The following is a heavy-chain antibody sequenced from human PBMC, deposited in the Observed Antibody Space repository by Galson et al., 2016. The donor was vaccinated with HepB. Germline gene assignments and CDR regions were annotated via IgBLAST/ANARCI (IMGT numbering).Heavy chain of an antibody. CDR2: ITGSSSYK. Sequence: SLRLSCAASGFIFINHTMNSVRQAPGKGLEWVSSITGSSSYKYYADSVKGRFTVSRDNAKQSLHLPMNSLRAEDSAVYYCAREAGDGFSGYYYVYWGQGTLVTVSS. D-gene: IGHD3-22*01. V-gene: IGHV3-21*01. CDR3: AREAGDGFSGYYYVY. J-gene: IGHJ4*02. CDR1: GFIFINHT.